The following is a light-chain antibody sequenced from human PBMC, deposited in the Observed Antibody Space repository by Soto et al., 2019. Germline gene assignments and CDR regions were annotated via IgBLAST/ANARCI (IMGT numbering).Light chain of an antibody. V-gene: IGLV2-14*01. Sequence: QSVLTQPASVSGSPGQSITISCTGTSSDIGGYNYVSWYQQHPGKAPKLMIYEVSNRPSGVYNRFSGSKSGNTASLTISGLQAEDEAYYYCSSFTSSRTGVVGGGTKVTVL. CDR1: SSDIGGYNY. CDR3: SSFTSSRTGV. CDR2: EVS. J-gene: IGLJ2*01.